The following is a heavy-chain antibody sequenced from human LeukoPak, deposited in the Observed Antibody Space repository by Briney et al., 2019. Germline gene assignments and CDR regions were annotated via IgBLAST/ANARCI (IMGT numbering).Heavy chain of an antibody. CDR3: ARAGVGGYDREFSY. CDR2: ISGSGGRR. D-gene: IGHD5-12*01. CDR1: GFTFNSYA. Sequence: GGSLRLSCAASGFTFNSYAMSWVRQAPGKGLEWVSAISGSGGRRYYADSVKGRFTISRDNSESTLYLQMNSLRAEDTAVYYCARAGVGGYDREFSYWGQGTLVTVSS. J-gene: IGHJ4*02. V-gene: IGHV3-23*01.